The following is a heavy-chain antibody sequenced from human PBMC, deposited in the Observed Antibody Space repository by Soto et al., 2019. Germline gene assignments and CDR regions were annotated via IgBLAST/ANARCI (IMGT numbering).Heavy chain of an antibody. J-gene: IGHJ4*02. V-gene: IGHV1-8*01. CDR1: GYPFSRYH. Sequence: QVQLLQSGAEVKKPGASVKVSCKASGYPFSRYHINCVRQATGQGLEWLGWMDPKSGNTDYAQKFQGRVTMTMNTPISTAYMDLDSPRSDDTAVYYCAGRDDYGGYLDYWGQGTLVTVSS. D-gene: IGHD4-17*01. CDR2: MDPKSGNT. CDR3: AGRDDYGGYLDY.